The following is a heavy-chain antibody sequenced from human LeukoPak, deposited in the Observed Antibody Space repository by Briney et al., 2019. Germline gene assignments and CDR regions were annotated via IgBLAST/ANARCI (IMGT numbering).Heavy chain of an antibody. D-gene: IGHD3-3*01. Sequence: PSETLSLTCAVSGGSISSGGYSWSWIRQPPGKGLEWIGYIYHSGSTYYNPSLKSRVTISVDTSKNQFSLKLSSVTAADTAVYYCARAFEGNYDFWSGSLRTFDYWGQGTLVTVSS. J-gene: IGHJ4*02. CDR2: IYHSGST. CDR3: ARAFEGNYDFWSGSLRTFDY. CDR1: GGSISSGGYS. V-gene: IGHV4-30-2*01.